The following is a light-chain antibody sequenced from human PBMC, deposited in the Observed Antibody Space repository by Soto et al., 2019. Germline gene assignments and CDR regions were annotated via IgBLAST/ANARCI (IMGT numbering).Light chain of an antibody. V-gene: IGKV3-20*01. CDR3: HQYGTSPWT. Sequence: EIVLTQSPGTLSLSPGERATLSCRAGQRITNSALAWYQQKRGQAPRLLVFGASNRATGVPDRFSGSRSGADFTLTITGLEPEDFAVYYCHQYGTSPWTFGQGTNVEIK. CDR2: GAS. CDR1: QRITNSA. J-gene: IGKJ1*01.